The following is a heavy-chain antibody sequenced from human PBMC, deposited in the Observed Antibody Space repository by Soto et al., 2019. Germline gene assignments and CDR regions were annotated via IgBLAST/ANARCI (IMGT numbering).Heavy chain of an antibody. J-gene: IGHJ3*02. CDR3: AKPHPTYYYDSSGYHFDAFDI. CDR1: GFTFSSYA. D-gene: IGHD3-22*01. Sequence: GGSLRLSCAASGFTFSSYAMSWVRQAPGKGLEWVSAISGSGGSTYYAGSVKGRFTISRDNSKNTLYLQMNSLRAEDTAVYYCAKPHPTYYYDSSGYHFDAFDIWGQGTMVTVSS. CDR2: ISGSGGST. V-gene: IGHV3-23*01.